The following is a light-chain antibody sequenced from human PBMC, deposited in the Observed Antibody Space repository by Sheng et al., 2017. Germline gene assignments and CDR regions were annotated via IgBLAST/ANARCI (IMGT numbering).Light chain of an antibody. CDR3: QVWDGTSDQWV. CDR2: DDD. Sequence: SYVLTQPPSVSVAPGKTATITCGGYNIGSKSVHWFQQKPGQAPVVVVYDDDDRPSGIPERISGSNSGNTATLSISRVEAGDEADYYCQVWDGTSDQWVFGGGTKVTVL. V-gene: IGLV3-21*03. J-gene: IGLJ2*01. CDR1: NIGSKS.